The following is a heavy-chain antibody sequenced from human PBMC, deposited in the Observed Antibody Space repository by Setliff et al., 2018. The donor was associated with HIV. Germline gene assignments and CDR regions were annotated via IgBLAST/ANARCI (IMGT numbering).Heavy chain of an antibody. CDR3: ARGNTMVTDFDY. CDR1: GFSFSNYA. D-gene: IGHD3-10*01. J-gene: IGHJ4*02. CDR2: ISGNGGNT. Sequence: PGGSLRLSCSASGFSFSNYAMHWVRQAPGKGLEYVSAISGNGGNTYYTDSVKGRFTISRDNAKYSMDLQMNSLRAEDTAVYYCARGNTMVTDFDYWGQGTLVTSPQ. V-gene: IGHV3-64*04.